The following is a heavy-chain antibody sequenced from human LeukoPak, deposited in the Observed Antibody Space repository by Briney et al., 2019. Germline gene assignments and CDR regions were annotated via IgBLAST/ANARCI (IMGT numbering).Heavy chain of an antibody. Sequence: ASVTVSCKASGYTFTSYGISWVRQAPGQGLEWMGWISAYNGNTNYAQKLQGRVTMTTDTSTSTAYMELRSLRSDDTAVYYCARDLGIAARPLLGYWGQGTLVTVSS. V-gene: IGHV1-18*01. CDR3: ARDLGIAARPLLGY. CDR2: ISAYNGNT. D-gene: IGHD6-6*01. J-gene: IGHJ4*02. CDR1: GYTFTSYG.